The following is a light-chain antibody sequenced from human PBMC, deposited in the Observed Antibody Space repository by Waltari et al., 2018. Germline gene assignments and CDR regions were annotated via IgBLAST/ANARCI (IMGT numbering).Light chain of an antibody. J-gene: IGKJ2*01. CDR1: QGISSW. Sequence: DIQMTQSPSSLSASVGERVTITCRAIQGISSWLAWYQQKPGKAPNLLIYKTSNLQSGVPSRFSGSGSGTDFTLSISSLQPEDFATYYCQQYNSSPLNFGQGTKLEI. V-gene: IGKV1-12*01. CDR2: KTS. CDR3: QQYNSSPLN.